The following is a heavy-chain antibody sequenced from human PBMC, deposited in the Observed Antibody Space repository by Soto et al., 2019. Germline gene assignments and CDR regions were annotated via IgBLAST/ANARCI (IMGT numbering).Heavy chain of an antibody. J-gene: IGHJ6*02. CDR2: IWYDVSNK. V-gene: IGHV3-33*01. D-gene: IGHD2-2*01. CDR3: ARSPGDQLLSGYYYCMDV. Sequence: QVQLVESGGGVVKPGRSLRLSCAASGFTFSSYCMHWVRQAPGKGLEWVAGIWYDVSNKEYAYSVKGRFTISRDNSKNTLYLQMNRLIAEDTAVYYCARSPGDQLLSGYYYCMDVWGQGTTVTVSS. CDR1: GFTFSSYC.